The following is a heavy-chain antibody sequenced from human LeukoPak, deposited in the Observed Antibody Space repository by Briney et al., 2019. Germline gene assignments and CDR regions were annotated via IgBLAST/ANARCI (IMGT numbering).Heavy chain of an antibody. CDR1: GGSISSSSYY. V-gene: IGHV4-39*07. D-gene: IGHD2-15*01. J-gene: IGHJ4*02. CDR3: ARDPAYCSGGSCYPHFDY. Sequence: SETLSLTCTVSGGSISSSSYYWGWIRQPPGKGLEWIGSIYYSGSTYYNPSLKSRVTISVDTSKNQFSLKLSSVTAADTAVYYCARDPAYCSGGSCYPHFDYWGQGTLVTVSS. CDR2: IYYSGST.